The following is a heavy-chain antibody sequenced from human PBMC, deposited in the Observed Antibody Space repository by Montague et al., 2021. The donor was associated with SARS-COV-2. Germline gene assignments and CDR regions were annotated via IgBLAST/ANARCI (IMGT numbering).Heavy chain of an antibody. Sequence: SLRLSCAASGFTFSSYWMSWVRQAPGKGLEWVANIKHGGSEKYYVDSVKGRFTISRDNAKNSLYLQMNSLRAEDTAVYYCARLVVVAATPYWGQGTLVTVSS. J-gene: IGHJ4*02. V-gene: IGHV3-7*01. CDR2: IKHGGSEK. D-gene: IGHD2-15*01. CDR1: GFTFSSYW. CDR3: ARLVVVAATPY.